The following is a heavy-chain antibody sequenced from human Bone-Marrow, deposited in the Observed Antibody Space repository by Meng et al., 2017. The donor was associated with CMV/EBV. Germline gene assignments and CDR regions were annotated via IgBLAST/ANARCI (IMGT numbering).Heavy chain of an antibody. CDR1: GYTFTGYY. CDR2: INPNSGGT. J-gene: IGHJ6*02. CDR3: ARVGDYDYYYYGMDV. V-gene: IGHV1-2*02. Sequence: ASVKVSCKASGYTFTGYYMHWVRQAPGQGLEWMGWINPNSGGTNYAQKFQGRVTMTRDTSISTAYMELSRLRSDDTAVYYCARVGDYDYYYYGMDVWGQGPTVTVSS. D-gene: IGHD4-17*01.